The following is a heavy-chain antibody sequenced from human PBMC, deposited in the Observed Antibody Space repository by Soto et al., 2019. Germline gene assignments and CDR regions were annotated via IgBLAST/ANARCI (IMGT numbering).Heavy chain of an antibody. D-gene: IGHD3-16*01. CDR1: GGSLREFGHF. J-gene: IGHJ5*01. V-gene: IGHV4-31*03. Sequence: QVQLRESGPGLMQPSQTLSLTCTVSGGSLREFGHFWTWIRQRPGRGLEWIGYSTYTGVTYYSPSLQSRISISVDTSKNQFSLTLNSLAAADTAVYYCATDSGGTPLNRFDSWGHGTLVTVSS. CDR3: ATDSGGTPLNRFDS. CDR2: STYTGVT.